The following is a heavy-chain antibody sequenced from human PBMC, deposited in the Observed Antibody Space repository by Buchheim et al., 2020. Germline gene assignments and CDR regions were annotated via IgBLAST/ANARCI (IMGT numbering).Heavy chain of an antibody. CDR1: GFSLSKAW. D-gene: IGHD1-20*01. Sequence: EVQLVESGGGLVKPGGSLRLSCVASGFSLSKAWMSWVRQAPGKGLEWVGRIKSKTDGGTTDYAAPVTGRFTISRDDSKNTMYLEMKSLKIEDTAVYYCTTLPEGINGIAVDYWGQGTL. J-gene: IGHJ4*02. CDR2: IKSKTDGGTT. CDR3: TTLPEGINGIAVDY. V-gene: IGHV3-15*01.